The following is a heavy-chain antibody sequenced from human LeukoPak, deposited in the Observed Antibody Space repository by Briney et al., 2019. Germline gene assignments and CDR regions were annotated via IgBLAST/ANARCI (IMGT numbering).Heavy chain of an antibody. V-gene: IGHV1-46*01. CDR1: GGTFSSYA. CDR2: IYPSGTTT. CDR3: ARETSGSGGIDY. D-gene: IGHD3-16*01. Sequence: ASVKVSCKASGGTFSSYAISWVRQAPGQGLEWLGVIYPSGTTTSYAQKFQGRVTMTRDMSTSTVYMEVSSLRYEDTAVYYCARETSGSGGIDYWGQGTLVTVSS. J-gene: IGHJ4*02.